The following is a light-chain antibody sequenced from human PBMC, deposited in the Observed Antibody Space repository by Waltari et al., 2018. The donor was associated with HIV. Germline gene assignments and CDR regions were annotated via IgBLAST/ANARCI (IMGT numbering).Light chain of an antibody. V-gene: IGLV2-14*01. J-gene: IGLJ2*01. CDR2: EVT. CDR1: DLNDNAY. Sequence: QSALTQPASVSGSPGQSITISCDLNDNAYVSWYQRHPGKAPKVIIYEVTNRPSGRSNRFSGSKSGNTATLTISGLQPEDEADYFCTSYISGTSPVFGRGTRVTVL. CDR3: TSYISGTSPV.